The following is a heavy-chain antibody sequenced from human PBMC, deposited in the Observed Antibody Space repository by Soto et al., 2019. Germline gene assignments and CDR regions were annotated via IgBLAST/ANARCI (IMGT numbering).Heavy chain of an antibody. Sequence: GASVKVYCKASGYTFTSYPTHWVRQAPGQRLEWMGWIDAGNGNTKYSQKFRGRVTFTTDTSARTAYMDLSSLRSEDTAVYYCARDVYSYGSPYYVLDFRRHGTTVTVSS. CDR3: ARDVYSYGSPYYVLDF. CDR1: GYTFTSYP. D-gene: IGHD2-15*01. CDR2: IDAGNGNT. J-gene: IGHJ6*02. V-gene: IGHV1-3*01.